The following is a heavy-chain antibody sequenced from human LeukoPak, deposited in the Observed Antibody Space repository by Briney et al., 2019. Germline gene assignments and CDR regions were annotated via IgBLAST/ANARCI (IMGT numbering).Heavy chain of an antibody. D-gene: IGHD2-2*01. CDR3: ARDRKPWGYQVLPYYYYGMDV. CDR2: ISYDGSNK. V-gene: IGHV3-30-3*01. Sequence: GGSLRLSCAASGFTFSSYAMHWVRQAPGKGLEWVAVISYDGSNKYYADSVKGRFTISRDNSKNTLYLQINSLRPEDAAMYYCARDRKPWGYQVLPYYYYGMDVWGQGTTVTVFS. J-gene: IGHJ6*02. CDR1: GFTFSSYA.